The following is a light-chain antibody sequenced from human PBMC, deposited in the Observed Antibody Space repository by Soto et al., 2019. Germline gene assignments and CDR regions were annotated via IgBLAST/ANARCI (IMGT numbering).Light chain of an antibody. V-gene: IGKV3-11*01. CDR3: QQYSSAPRT. Sequence: EIVLTQSPATLSLSPGERATLSCRASQSVSSYLAWYQQKPGQAPRLLIYDASNRATGIPARFNGSGSGTDFTLTISRLEPEDSAVYYCQQYSSAPRTFGQGTKVDIK. CDR1: QSVSSY. J-gene: IGKJ1*01. CDR2: DAS.